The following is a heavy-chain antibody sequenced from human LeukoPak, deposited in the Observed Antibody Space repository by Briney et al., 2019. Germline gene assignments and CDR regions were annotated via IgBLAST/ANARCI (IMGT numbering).Heavy chain of an antibody. CDR1: GYTFTSYG. D-gene: IGHD1-26*01. Sequence: ASVKVSCKASGYTFTSYGISWVRQAPGQGLEWMGWISAYNGNTNYAQKLQGRVTMTTDTSTSTAYMELSSLRSEDTAVYYCAGRPGRGSSSYYFDYWGQGTLVTVSS. J-gene: IGHJ4*02. CDR3: AGRPGRGSSSYYFDY. CDR2: ISAYNGNT. V-gene: IGHV1-18*01.